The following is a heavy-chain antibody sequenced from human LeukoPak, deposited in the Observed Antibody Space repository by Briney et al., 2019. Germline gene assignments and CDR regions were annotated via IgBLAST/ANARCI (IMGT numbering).Heavy chain of an antibody. D-gene: IGHD6-19*01. Sequence: SETLSLTCAVYGGSFSGYYWSWIRQPPGKGLEWIGEINHSGSTNYNPSLKSRVTISVDTSKNQFSLKLSSVTAADTAVYYCARGRVLDSSGWYIYYLNHNHFDYWGQGTLVTVSS. V-gene: IGHV4-34*01. CDR1: GGSFSGYY. CDR3: ARGRVLDSSGWYIYYLNHNHFDY. J-gene: IGHJ4*02. CDR2: INHSGST.